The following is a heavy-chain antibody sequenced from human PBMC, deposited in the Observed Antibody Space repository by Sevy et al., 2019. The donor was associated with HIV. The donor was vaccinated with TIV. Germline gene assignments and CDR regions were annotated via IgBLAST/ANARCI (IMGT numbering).Heavy chain of an antibody. CDR3: ARHPRSSSWYFFDY. J-gene: IGHJ4*02. D-gene: IGHD6-13*01. CDR2: IYYSGST. Sequence: SETLSLTCTVSAGSISSYYWSWIRQPPGKGLEWIGYIYYSGSTNYNPSLKSRVTISVDTSKNQFSLKLSSVTAADTAVYYCARHPRSSSWYFFDYWGQGSLVTVSS. CDR1: AGSISSYY. V-gene: IGHV4-59*08.